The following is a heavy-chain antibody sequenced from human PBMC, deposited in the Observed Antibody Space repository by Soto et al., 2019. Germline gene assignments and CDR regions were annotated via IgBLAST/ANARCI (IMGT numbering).Heavy chain of an antibody. V-gene: IGHV4-30-2*01. CDR3: ASAGGLGAVAADY. D-gene: IGHD6-19*01. CDR1: GGSISSGGYS. J-gene: IGHJ4*02. CDR2: IYHSGST. Sequence: QLQLQESGSGLVKPSQTLSLTCAVSGGSISSGGYSWSWIRQPPGKGLEWIGYIYHSGSTYYNPSLKSRVATSVDRSKDQFSLKLSSATAADTAVYYCASAGGLGAVAADYWGQGTLVTVSS.